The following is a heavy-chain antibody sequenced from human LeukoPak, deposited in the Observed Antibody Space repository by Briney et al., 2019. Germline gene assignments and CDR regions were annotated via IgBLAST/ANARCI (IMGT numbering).Heavy chain of an antibody. D-gene: IGHD3-10*01. J-gene: IGHJ4*02. V-gene: IGHV1-2*02. Sequence: ASVKFSCKASVYTSIGYYMHWVRQAPGQGLEWMGWINPNSCGTNYAQKFQGRVTMTRDTSTSTAYMELSRLRSDDTAVYYCASRGWAGEYYFDYWGQGTLVTVSS. CDR1: VYTSIGYY. CDR2: INPNSCGT. CDR3: ASRGWAGEYYFDY.